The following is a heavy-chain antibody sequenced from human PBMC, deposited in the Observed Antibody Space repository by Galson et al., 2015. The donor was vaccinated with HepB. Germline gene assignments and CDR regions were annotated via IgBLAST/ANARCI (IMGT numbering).Heavy chain of an antibody. CDR3: ARDHPHSGCDY. J-gene: IGHJ4*02. V-gene: IGHV3-53*01. CDR2: IYSGGST. D-gene: IGHD3-10*01. CDR1: GFTVSSNY. Sequence: SLRLSCAASGFTVSSNYMSWVRQAPGQGLEWVSVIYSGGSTYYADSVKCRFTISRDNSKNTLYLQMNSLRAEDTAVYYCARDHPHSGCDYWGQGTLVTVSS.